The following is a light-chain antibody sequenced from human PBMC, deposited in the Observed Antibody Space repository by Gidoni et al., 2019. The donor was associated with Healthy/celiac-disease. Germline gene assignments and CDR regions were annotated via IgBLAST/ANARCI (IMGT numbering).Light chain of an antibody. Sequence: IVMTQSPDSLAVSLCESATINCKSSQSVLYSSNNKNYLAWYQQKPGQPPKLLISWASTRESGVPDRFSGSGSGTDFTLTISSLQAEDVAVYYCQQYNSTPFTFGPGTKVDIK. CDR3: QQYNSTPFT. CDR2: WAS. V-gene: IGKV4-1*01. CDR1: QSVLYSSNNKNY. J-gene: IGKJ3*01.